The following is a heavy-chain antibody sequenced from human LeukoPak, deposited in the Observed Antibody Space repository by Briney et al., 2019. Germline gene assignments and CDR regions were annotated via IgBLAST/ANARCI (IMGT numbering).Heavy chain of an antibody. J-gene: IGHJ4*02. CDR3: ARDGFCSGGSCYGY. D-gene: IGHD2-15*01. V-gene: IGHV3-21*01. Sequence: LGGSLRLSCEVSGFTFSSYGMNWVRQAPGKGLEWVSSISGTSNYIDYADSVKGRFTISRDNTKNSLYLQMNSLRAEDTAVYYCARDGFCSGGSCYGYWGQGTLVTVSS. CDR1: GFTFSSYG. CDR2: ISGTSNYI.